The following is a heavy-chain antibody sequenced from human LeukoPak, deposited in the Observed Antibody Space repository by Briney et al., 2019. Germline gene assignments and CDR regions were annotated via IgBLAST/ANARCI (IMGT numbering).Heavy chain of an antibody. CDR3: ARDSSGYYTAYYFDY. J-gene: IGHJ4*02. D-gene: IGHD3-22*01. CDR1: GGTFSSYA. V-gene: IGHV1-69*13. CDR2: IIPIFGTA. Sequence: SVKVSCKASGGTFSSYAISWVRQAPGQGLEWMGGIIPIFGTANYAQKFQGRVTITADESTSTAYMELSSLRSEDTAVYYCARDSSGYYTAYYFDYWGQGTLVTVSS.